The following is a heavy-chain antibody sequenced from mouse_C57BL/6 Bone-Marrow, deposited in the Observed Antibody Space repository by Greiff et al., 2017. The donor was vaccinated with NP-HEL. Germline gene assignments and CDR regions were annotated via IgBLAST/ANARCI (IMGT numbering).Heavy chain of an antibody. V-gene: IGHV1-69*01. CDR3: ARGVYYYGSSPHYYFDY. D-gene: IGHD1-1*01. Sequence: VQLQQPGAELVMPGASVKLSCKASGYTFTSYWMHWVKQRPGQGLEWIGEIDPSDSYTNYNQKFKGKSTLTVDNSSSTAYMQLSSLTSEDSAVYYCARGVYYYGSSPHYYFDYWGQGTTLTVSS. J-gene: IGHJ2*01. CDR2: IDPSDSYT. CDR1: GYTFTSYW.